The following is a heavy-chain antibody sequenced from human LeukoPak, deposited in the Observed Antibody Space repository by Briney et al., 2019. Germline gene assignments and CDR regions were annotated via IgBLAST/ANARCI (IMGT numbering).Heavy chain of an antibody. V-gene: IGHV1-69*13. CDR1: GGTVSRYP. CDR2: IIPIFSTA. Sequence: SVKVSCKASGGTVSRYPISWVRQAPGQGLEWMGGIIPIFSTANYAQKFQGRVTITADESTSTAYMELSSLRSEDTAVYYCARDRPGRYCSTISCYSASPFDPWGQGTLVTVSS. CDR3: ARDRPGRYCSTISCYSASPFDP. J-gene: IGHJ5*02. D-gene: IGHD2-2*02.